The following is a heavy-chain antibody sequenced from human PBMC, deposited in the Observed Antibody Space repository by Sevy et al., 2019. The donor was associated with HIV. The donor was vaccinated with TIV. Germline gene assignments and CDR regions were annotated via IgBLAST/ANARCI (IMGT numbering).Heavy chain of an antibody. J-gene: IGHJ3*02. V-gene: IGHV4-39*01. CDR1: GGSISSSSYY. D-gene: IGHD6-13*01. Sequence: SETLSLTCTVSGGSISSSSYYWGWIRQPLGKGLEWIGSIYYSGSTYYNPSLKSRVTISVDTSKNQFSLKLSSVTAADTAVYYCASQPTSSGSSWYVDDAFDIWGQRTMVTVSS. CDR3: ASQPTSSGSSWYVDDAFDI. CDR2: IYYSGST.